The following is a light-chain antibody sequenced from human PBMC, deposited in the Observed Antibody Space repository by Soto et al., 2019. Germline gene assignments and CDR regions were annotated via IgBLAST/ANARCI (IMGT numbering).Light chain of an antibody. CDR1: SSDIGGHND. CDR2: DVS. J-gene: IGLJ1*01. V-gene: IGLV2-11*01. Sequence: QSALTQPASVSGSPGQSITISCTGTSSDIGGHNDVSWYQQHPGKAPKLMIYDVSKRPSGVPDRFSGSKSGNTASLTISGLQAEDEADYYCCSYAGSYTYVFGTGTKVTVL. CDR3: CSYAGSYTYV.